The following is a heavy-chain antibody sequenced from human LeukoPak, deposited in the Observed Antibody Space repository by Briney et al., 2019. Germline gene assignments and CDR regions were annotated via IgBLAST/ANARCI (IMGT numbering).Heavy chain of an antibody. Sequence: ASVKVSCKASGYTFTSYYMHWVRQAPGQGLEWMGIINPSGGSTSYAQKFQGRVTITTDESTSTAYMELSSLRSEDTAVYYCARNQHSSHAFDIWGQGTMVTVSS. CDR2: INPSGGST. CDR1: GYTFTSYY. V-gene: IGHV1-46*01. D-gene: IGHD3-3*02. CDR3: ARNQHSSHAFDI. J-gene: IGHJ3*02.